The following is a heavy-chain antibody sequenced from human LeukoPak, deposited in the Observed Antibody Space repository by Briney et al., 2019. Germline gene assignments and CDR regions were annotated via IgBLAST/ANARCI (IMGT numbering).Heavy chain of an antibody. CDR2: IYYSGST. V-gene: IGHV4-30-4*01. Sequence: PSETLSLTCTVSGGSISSGDYYWSWLRQPPGKGLEWIGYIYYSGSTYYNPSLKSRVTISVDTSKNQFSLKLSSVTAADTAVYYCARASFIAARPGRGMDVWGQGTTVTVSS. D-gene: IGHD6-6*01. J-gene: IGHJ6*02. CDR1: GGSISSGDYY. CDR3: ARASFIAARPGRGMDV.